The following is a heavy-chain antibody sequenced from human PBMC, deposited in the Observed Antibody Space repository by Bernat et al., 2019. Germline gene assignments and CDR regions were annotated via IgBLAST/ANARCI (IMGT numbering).Heavy chain of an antibody. CDR1: GFTFSNAW. V-gene: IGHV3-15*01. CDR3: TTDPLSGGVITG. CDR2: IKSKTDGGTT. Sequence: EVQLVESGGGLVKPGGSLRLSCAASGFTFSNAWMSWVRQAPGKGLEWVGRIKSKTDGGTTDYAAPVKGRFTISRDDSKNTLYLQMNSLKTEDTDVYYCTTDPLSGGVITGWGQGTLVTVSS. D-gene: IGHD3-10*01. J-gene: IGHJ4*02.